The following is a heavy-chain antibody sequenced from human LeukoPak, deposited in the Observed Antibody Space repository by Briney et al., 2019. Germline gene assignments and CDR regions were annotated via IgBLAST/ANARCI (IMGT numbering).Heavy chain of an antibody. J-gene: IGHJ4*02. Sequence: GGSLRLSCAASGFTFSSSSMNWVRQAPGKGLEWVSSISSRSSYIYYADSVKGRFTISRDNAKNSLYLQMNSLRAEDTAVYYCARDVISGRWRFDYWGQGTLVTVSS. V-gene: IGHV3-21*01. CDR3: ARDVISGRWRFDY. D-gene: IGHD6-19*01. CDR1: GFTFSSSS. CDR2: ISSRSSYI.